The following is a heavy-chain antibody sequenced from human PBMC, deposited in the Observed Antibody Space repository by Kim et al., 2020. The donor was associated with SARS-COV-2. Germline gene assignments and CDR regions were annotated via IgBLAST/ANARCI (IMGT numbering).Heavy chain of an antibody. CDR3: ARRMTTVTNNAYDI. Sequence: PSLKSRVTISVDTAKNQFSRRLSSVTATDTAIYYCARRMTTVTNNAYDIWGQGTMVTVSS. V-gene: IGHV4-39*07. D-gene: IGHD4-17*01. J-gene: IGHJ3*02.